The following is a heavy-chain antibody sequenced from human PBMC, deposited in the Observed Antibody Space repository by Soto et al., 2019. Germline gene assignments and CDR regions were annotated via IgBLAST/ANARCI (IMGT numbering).Heavy chain of an antibody. CDR3: AAGSGSYYTAFDI. CDR1: GFTFTSSA. V-gene: IGHV1-58*01. D-gene: IGHD1-26*01. CDR2: IVVGSGNT. Sequence: SVKVSCKASGFTFTSSAVQWVRQARGQRLEWIGWIVVGSGNTNYAQKFQERVTITRDMSTSTAYMELSSLRSEDTAVYYCAAGSGSYYTAFDIWGQGTMVTVSS. J-gene: IGHJ3*02.